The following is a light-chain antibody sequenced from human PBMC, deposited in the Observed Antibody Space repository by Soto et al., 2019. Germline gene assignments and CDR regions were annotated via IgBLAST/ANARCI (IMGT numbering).Light chain of an antibody. CDR1: QSISSW. CDR2: DAS. J-gene: IGKJ1*01. Sequence: DIQMTQSPSTLSASVGDRVTITCRASQSISSWLAWYQQKPGKAPKLLIYDASSLEIGVPSRFSGSGSGTEFTLTISSLQPDDFANYYCQHYNTYSRTFGQGTKVEIK. V-gene: IGKV1-5*01. CDR3: QHYNTYSRT.